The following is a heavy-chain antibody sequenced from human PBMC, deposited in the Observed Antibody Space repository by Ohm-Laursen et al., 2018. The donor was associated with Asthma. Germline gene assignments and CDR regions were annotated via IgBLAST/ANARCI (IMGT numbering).Heavy chain of an antibody. CDR1: GYTYINFG. Sequence: SVKVSCKASGYTYINFGISWVRQAPGHGLEWMGWISPYNGNTNYAPNLQGRVTMTIDTSTTTAYMELRNLRSDDTAVYYCARVADDPSTGTPPFDYWGQGTLVTVSS. CDR3: ARVADDPSTGTPPFDY. J-gene: IGHJ4*02. V-gene: IGHV1-18*01. D-gene: IGHD1-1*01. CDR2: ISPYNGNT.